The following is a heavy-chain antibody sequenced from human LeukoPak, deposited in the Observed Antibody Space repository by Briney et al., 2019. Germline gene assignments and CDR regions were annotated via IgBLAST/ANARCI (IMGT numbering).Heavy chain of an antibody. D-gene: IGHD6-13*01. CDR3: TTGSQGRQLVPYYYGMDV. CDR2: IKSKTDGGTT. CDR1: GFTFSNAW. Sequence: GGSLRLSCAASGFTFSNAWMSWVRQAPGKGLEWVGRIKSKTDGGTTDYAAPVRGRFTISRDDSKNTLYLQMNSLKTEDTAVYYCTTGSQGRQLVPYYYGMDVWGQGTTVTVSS. V-gene: IGHV3-15*01. J-gene: IGHJ6*02.